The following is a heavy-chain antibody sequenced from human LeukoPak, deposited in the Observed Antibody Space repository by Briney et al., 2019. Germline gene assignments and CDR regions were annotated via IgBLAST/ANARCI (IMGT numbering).Heavy chain of an antibody. J-gene: IGHJ6*02. CDR3: AREGRYDFWSGYRYYYYGMDV. CDR1: GFTFSSYA. D-gene: IGHD3-3*01. Sequence: GGSLRLSCAASGFTFSSYAMPWVRQAPGKGLEWVAVISYDGSNKYYADSVKGRFTISRDNSKNTLYLQMNSLRAEDTAVYYCAREGRYDFWSGYRYYYYGMDVWGQGTTVTVSS. CDR2: ISYDGSNK. V-gene: IGHV3-30-3*01.